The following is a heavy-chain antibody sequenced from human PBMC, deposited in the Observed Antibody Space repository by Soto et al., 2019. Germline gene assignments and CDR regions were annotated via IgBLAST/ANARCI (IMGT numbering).Heavy chain of an antibody. CDR1: GGYIRSGDGY. CDR2: IYYSGST. Sequence: SEILSLTCPVSGGYIRSGDGYWSWIRQPPGKGLEWIGYIYYSGSTYYNPSLKSRVTISVDTSKNQFSLKLSSVTAADTAVYYCASLGYCSSTSCYGQIDRYYYGMDVWGQGTTVTV. D-gene: IGHD2-2*01. V-gene: IGHV4-30-4*01. CDR3: ASLGYCSSTSCYGQIDRYYYGMDV. J-gene: IGHJ6*02.